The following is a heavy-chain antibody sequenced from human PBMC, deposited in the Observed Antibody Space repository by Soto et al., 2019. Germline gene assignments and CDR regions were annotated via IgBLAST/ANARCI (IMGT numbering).Heavy chain of an antibody. CDR2: ISYDGSNK. CDR3: ASSSGATMIVVVTY. V-gene: IGHV3-30*03. D-gene: IGHD3-22*01. CDR1: GFTFSSYG. Sequence: GGSLRLSCAASGFTFSSYGMHWVRQAPGKGLEWVAVISYDGSNKYYADSVKGRFTIYRDNSKNTLYLQMNSLRAEDMAVYYCASSSGATMIVVVTYWGQGTLVTVSS. J-gene: IGHJ4*02.